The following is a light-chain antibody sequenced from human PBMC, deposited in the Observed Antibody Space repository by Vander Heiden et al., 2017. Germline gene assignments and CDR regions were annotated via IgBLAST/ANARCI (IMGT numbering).Light chain of an antibody. CDR1: VLAKKY. V-gene: IGLV3-27*01. Sequence: SDAGSPGQTARITCSGDVLAKKYARWFQQEPGQAPVLIIYKDSERPSGIPERFSGSSSGTTVTLTISGAQVEDEADYYCYSATDNIRVFGGGTKLTVL. J-gene: IGLJ3*02. CDR3: YSATDNIRV. CDR2: KDS.